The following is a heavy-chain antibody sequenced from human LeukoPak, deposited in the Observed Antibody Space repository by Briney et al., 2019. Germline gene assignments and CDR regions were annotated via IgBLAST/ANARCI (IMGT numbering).Heavy chain of an antibody. D-gene: IGHD4-23*01. V-gene: IGHV4-34*01. J-gene: IGHJ4*02. CDR2: INHSGST. CDR3: ARDYAIHGGNSGLVH. CDR1: GGSFSGYY. Sequence: SETLSLTCAVYGGSFSGYYWSWIRQPPGKGLEWIGEINHSGSTNYNPSLKSRVTMSVDTSKNQFSLKLSSVTAADTAVYYCARDYAIHGGNSGLVHWGQGTLVTVSS.